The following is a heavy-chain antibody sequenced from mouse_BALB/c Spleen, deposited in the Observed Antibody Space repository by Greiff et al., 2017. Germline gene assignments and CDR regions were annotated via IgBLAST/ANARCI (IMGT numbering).Heavy chain of an antibody. V-gene: IGHV2-9*02. Sequence: VKLMESGPGLVAPSQSLSITCTVSGFSLTSYGVHWVRQPPGKGLEWLGVIWAGGSTNYNSALMSRLSISKDNSKSQVFLKMNSLQTDDTAMYYCASPMITTVPFAYWGQGTLVTVSA. D-gene: IGHD2-4*01. CDR3: ASPMITTVPFAY. J-gene: IGHJ3*01. CDR1: GFSLTSYG. CDR2: IWAGGST.